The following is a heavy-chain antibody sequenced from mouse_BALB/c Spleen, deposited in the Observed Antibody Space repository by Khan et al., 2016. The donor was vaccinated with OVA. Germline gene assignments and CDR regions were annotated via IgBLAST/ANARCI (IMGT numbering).Heavy chain of an antibody. CDR2: ISYSGST. V-gene: IGHV3-2*02. D-gene: IGHD1-2*01. CDR3: ARTARIKY. Sequence: EVQLQESGPGLVKPSQSLSLTCTVTGYSITSGYGWNWIRQFPGNKLEWMGYISYSGSTNSNPSLKSRISITRDTSKNQFFLQLNSVTTEDTAKYYCARTARIKYWGQGTTLTVSS. CDR1: GYSITSGYG. J-gene: IGHJ2*01.